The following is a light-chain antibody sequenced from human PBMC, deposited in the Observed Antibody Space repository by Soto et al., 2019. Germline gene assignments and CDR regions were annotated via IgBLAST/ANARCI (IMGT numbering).Light chain of an antibody. CDR1: SAHSSYA. V-gene: IGLV4-69*01. J-gene: IGLJ3*02. Sequence: QPVLTQSPSASASLGASIKLTCTLSSAHSSYAIAWHQQQPEKGPRYLMKVDSDGSHKKGDGIPDRFSGSSSGSERYLTIFSLQPEDEADYYCQTWAPGIRVFGGGTKLTVL. CDR2: VDSDGSH. CDR3: QTWAPGIRV.